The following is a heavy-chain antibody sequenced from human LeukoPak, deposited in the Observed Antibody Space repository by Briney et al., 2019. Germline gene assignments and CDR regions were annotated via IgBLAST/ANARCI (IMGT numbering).Heavy chain of an antibody. CDR3: AHRWYYFDY. D-gene: IGHD4-23*01. Sequence: GGSLRLSCAASGFTFSNYAMTWVRQAPGKGLEWLSTVAGRGTSTFHADSVKGRFTISRDNSKYALYLQRNSLRVADTAVYYCAHRWYYFDYWGQGTLVTVSS. J-gene: IGHJ4*02. V-gene: IGHV3-23*01. CDR1: GFTFSNYA. CDR2: VAGRGTST.